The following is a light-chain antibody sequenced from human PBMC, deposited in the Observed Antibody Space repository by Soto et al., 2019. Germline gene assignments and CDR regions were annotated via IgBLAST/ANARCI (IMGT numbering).Light chain of an antibody. CDR3: QQYHNWPQVT. CDR2: DAF. CDR1: QSVSRR. Sequence: EIVLTQYPATLSECPGERDTLSCRASQSVSRRLAWCQQKRGQAPRLLIYDAFTRATGIPARFSGSGSGTEFTLTSSSLGSEDSAVYNRQQYHNWPQVTVGQGTKLEIK. J-gene: IGKJ2*01. V-gene: IGKV3-15*01.